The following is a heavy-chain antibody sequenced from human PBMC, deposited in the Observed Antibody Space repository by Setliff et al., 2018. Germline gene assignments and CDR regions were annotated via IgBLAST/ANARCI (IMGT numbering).Heavy chain of an antibody. CDR3: TRHPLRPGIAGYFYFIDV. J-gene: IGHJ6*04. CDR2: IYPGDAEA. CDR1: GYFFLNSW. D-gene: IGHD3-9*01. Sequence: GESLKISCKGSGYFFLNSWIGWVRQMPGKGLEWVAIIYPGDAEARYSPSFEGQVTVSVDKSISTAYLQLNSLRPSDTATYYCTRHPLRPGIAGYFYFIDVWGTGTTVTVS. V-gene: IGHV5-51*01.